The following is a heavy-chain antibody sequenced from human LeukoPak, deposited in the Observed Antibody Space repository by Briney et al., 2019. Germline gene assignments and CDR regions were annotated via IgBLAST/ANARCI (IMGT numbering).Heavy chain of an antibody. J-gene: IGHJ4*02. V-gene: IGHV3-21*01. CDR3: ARDDATITMIVVAHHTTFDY. D-gene: IGHD3-22*01. CDR2: ISSSSSYI. Sequence: GGSLRLSCAASGFTFSSYSMNWVRQAPGKGLEWVSSISSSSSYIYYADSVKGRFTISRDNAKNSLYLQMNSLRAEDMDVYDSARDDATITMIVVAHHTTFDYWGQGTLVTVSS. CDR1: GFTFSSYS.